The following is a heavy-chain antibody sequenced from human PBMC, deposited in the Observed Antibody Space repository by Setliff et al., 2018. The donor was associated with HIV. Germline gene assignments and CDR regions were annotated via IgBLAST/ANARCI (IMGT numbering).Heavy chain of an antibody. CDR1: GFSFRSYA. CDR2: ITGSGGST. CDR3: AKAGAVIIDQRLDS. D-gene: IGHD1-26*01. Sequence: GGSLRLSCKASGFSFRSYAMSWVRQAPGKGLEWVSGITGSGGSTYYADSVKGRSTSSRDNSGDTLYLHINSLRAEDTAVYYCAKAGAVIIDQRLDSWGQGTLVTVSS. J-gene: IGHJ4*02. V-gene: IGHV3-23*01.